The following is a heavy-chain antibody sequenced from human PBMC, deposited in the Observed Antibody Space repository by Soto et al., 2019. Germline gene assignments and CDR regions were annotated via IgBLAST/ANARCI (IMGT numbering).Heavy chain of an antibody. Sequence: QVQLVESGGGVVQPGRSLRLSCAASGFTFSSYGMHWVRQAPGKGLEWVAVISYDGSNKYYADSVKGRFTISRDNSKYTEYLQMNRLSAEDTAVYYCAKDRTGSGSTRRPWLFDYWGQGTLVTVSS. CDR3: AKDRTGSGSTRRPWLFDY. J-gene: IGHJ4*02. CDR1: GFTFSSYG. D-gene: IGHD1-26*01. CDR2: ISYDGSNK. V-gene: IGHV3-30*18.